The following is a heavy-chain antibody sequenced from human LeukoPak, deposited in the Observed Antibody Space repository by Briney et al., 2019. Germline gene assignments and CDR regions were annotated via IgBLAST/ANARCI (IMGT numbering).Heavy chain of an antibody. CDR3: ARAYDSSGYYFLTDYYYYMDV. CDR1: GYTFTSYG. D-gene: IGHD3-22*01. V-gene: IGHV1-18*01. J-gene: IGHJ6*03. Sequence: ASVKVSCKASGYTFTSYGISWVRQAPGQGLEWMGWISAYNGNSNYAQKLQGRVTMTTDTSTSTAYMELRSLRSDDTAVYYCARAYDSSGYYFLTDYYYYMDVWGKGTTVTVSS. CDR2: ISAYNGNS.